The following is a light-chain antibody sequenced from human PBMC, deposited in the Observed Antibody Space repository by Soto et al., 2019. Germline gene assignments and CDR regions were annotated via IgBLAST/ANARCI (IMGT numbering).Light chain of an antibody. J-gene: IGKJ1*01. CDR2: GVS. Sequence: EIVLTQSPGTLSLSPGERATLSCRASQSVRSSYLAWYQQKLGQAPRLLIYGVSNRATGIPDRFSGSGSGTDLTLTISRLESEDFEVYYCQQYGTSPRTFGQGTKVEIK. V-gene: IGKV3-20*01. CDR1: QSVRSSY. CDR3: QQYGTSPRT.